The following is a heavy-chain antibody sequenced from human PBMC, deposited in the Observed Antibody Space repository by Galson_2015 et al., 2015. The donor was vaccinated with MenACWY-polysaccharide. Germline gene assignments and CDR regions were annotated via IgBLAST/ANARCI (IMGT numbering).Heavy chain of an antibody. CDR3: APKRLSYYYDSSGYPTPFDY. V-gene: IGHV1-24*01. J-gene: IGHJ4*02. Sequence: SVKVSCKVSGYTLTELSMHWVRQAPGKGLEWMGGFDPEDGETIYAQKFQGRVTMTEDTSTDTAYMELSSLRSEDTAVYYCAPKRLSYYYDSSGYPTPFDYWGQGTLVTVSS. CDR1: GYTLTELS. CDR2: FDPEDGET. D-gene: IGHD3-22*01.